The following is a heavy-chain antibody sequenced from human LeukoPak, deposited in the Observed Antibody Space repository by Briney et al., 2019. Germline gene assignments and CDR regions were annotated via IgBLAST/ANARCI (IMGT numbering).Heavy chain of an antibody. CDR2: ISSSSSYI. Sequence: GGSLRLSCAASGFSFRDFGMNWVRQAPGKGLGWVSSISSSSSYIYYADSVKGRFTISRDNAKNSLYLQMSSLRAEDTAVYYCARASIGVIAVAGALNWFDPWGQGTLVTVSS. CDR1: GFSFRDFG. J-gene: IGHJ5*02. D-gene: IGHD6-19*01. CDR3: ARASIGVIAVAGALNWFDP. V-gene: IGHV3-21*01.